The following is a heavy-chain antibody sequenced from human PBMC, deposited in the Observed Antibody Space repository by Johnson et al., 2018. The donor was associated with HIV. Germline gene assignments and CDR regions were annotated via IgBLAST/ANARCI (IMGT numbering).Heavy chain of an antibody. CDR1: GFTVSSNY. V-gene: IGHV3-53*01. Sequence: VQLVESGGGLIQPGGSLRLSCAASGFTVSSNYMSWVRQAPGKGLEWVSVIYSGGSTYYADSVKGRFTISRDNSKNTLYLQMNSLRAEVTAVYYCARGGIRGYSYGPGAFDIWGQGTMVTVSS. CDR3: ARGGIRGYSYGPGAFDI. D-gene: IGHD5-18*01. J-gene: IGHJ3*02. CDR2: IYSGGST.